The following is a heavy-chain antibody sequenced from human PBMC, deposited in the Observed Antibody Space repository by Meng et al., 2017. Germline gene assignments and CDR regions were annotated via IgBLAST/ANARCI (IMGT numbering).Heavy chain of an antibody. CDR2: ISSSSSYI. D-gene: IGHD3-22*01. CDR1: GFTFKSFE. Sequence: GESLKISCAASGFTFKSFEMNWVRQAPGKGLEWVSSISSSSSYIYYADSVKGRFTISRDNAKNSLYLQMNSLRAEDTAVYYCARVPLSYYYDSSGYYYYFDYWGQGTLVTV. J-gene: IGHJ4*02. CDR3: ARVPLSYYYDSSGYYYYFDY. V-gene: IGHV3-21*01.